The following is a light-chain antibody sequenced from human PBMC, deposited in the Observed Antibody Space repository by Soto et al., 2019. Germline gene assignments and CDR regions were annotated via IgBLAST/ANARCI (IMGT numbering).Light chain of an antibody. CDR3: QQYNNWPWT. Sequence: EIVMTQSPATLSVSPGERATLPCRASQSVATNLAWYQQKPGQPPRLLIYGASTRATGIPARFSGSGSGTEFTLTISSLQSVDFAVYSCQQYNNWPWTFGGGTKVDI. J-gene: IGKJ4*02. CDR1: QSVATN. V-gene: IGKV3-15*01. CDR2: GAS.